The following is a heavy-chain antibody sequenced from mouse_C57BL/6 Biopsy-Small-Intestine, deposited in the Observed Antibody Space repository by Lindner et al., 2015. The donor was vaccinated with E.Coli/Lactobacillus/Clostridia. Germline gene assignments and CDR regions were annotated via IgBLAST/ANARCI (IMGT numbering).Heavy chain of an antibody. V-gene: IGHV1-80*01. D-gene: IGHD4-1*01. CDR2: IYPGDGDT. Sequence: QESGAELVKPGASVKISCKASGYAFSSYWMNWVKQRPGKGLEWIGQIYPGDGDTNYNGKFKGKATLTADKSSSTAYMQLSSLTSEDSAVYFCARLGGTGAYYFDYWGQGTTLTVSS. CDR3: ARLGGTGAYYFDY. CDR1: GYAFSSYW. J-gene: IGHJ2*01.